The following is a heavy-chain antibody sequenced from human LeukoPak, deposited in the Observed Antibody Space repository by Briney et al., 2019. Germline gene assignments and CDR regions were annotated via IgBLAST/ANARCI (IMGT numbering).Heavy chain of an antibody. CDR3: GRAGGGNTAMVLDY. CDR2: IFYSGRT. D-gene: IGHD5-18*01. J-gene: IGHJ4*02. Sequence: SESLSLTCTLSGLSISTYYCSWIRQSPGKCLGSIVYIFYSGRTSYKPSLKGRVTISIDTSTNQFSLILKSVTAADPAVYYVGRAGGGNTAMVLDYWGEGTLVTVSS. V-gene: IGHV4-59*01. CDR1: GLSISTYY.